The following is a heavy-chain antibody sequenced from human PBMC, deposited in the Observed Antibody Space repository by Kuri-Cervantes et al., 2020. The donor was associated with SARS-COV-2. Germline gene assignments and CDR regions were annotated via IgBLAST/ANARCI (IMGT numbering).Heavy chain of an antibody. CDR3: AKMSKPGQWRPDFDY. V-gene: IGHV3-23*01. CDR2: ISGSGGST. D-gene: IGHD6-19*01. CDR1: GFTFSSYA. J-gene: IGHJ4*02. Sequence: GESLKISCAASGFTFSSYAMSWVRQAPGKGLEWVSAISGSGGSTYYADSVKGRFTISRDNSKNTLYLQVNSLRAEDTAVYYCAKMSKPGQWRPDFDYWGQGTLVTVSS.